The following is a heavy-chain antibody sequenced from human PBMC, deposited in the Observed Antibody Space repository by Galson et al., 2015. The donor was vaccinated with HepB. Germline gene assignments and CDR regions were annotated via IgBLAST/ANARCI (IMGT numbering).Heavy chain of an antibody. CDR1: GYTFTGHY. V-gene: IGHV1-69*13. Sequence: SVKVSCKASGYTFTGHYLHWVRQAPGQGLEWMGGTIPIFDTTYYAQKFQGRVTITADESTSTAYIDLRSLRSEDTAVYYCARGGYNYGRNYYFFYYMDVWGKGTTVTVSS. CDR2: TIPIFDTT. D-gene: IGHD5-18*01. J-gene: IGHJ6*03. CDR3: ARGGYNYGRNYYFFYYMDV.